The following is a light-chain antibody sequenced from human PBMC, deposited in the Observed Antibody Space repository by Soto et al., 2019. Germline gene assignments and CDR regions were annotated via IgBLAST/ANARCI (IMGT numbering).Light chain of an antibody. CDR1: QSVSSSY. V-gene: IGKV3-20*01. Sequence: EIVLTQSPGTLSLSPGERATLSCRASQSVSSSYLAWYQQKPGQAPRLLIYGASSRATGIPDRFSGSWSGTDFTLTISRLEPEDFAVYYCQQYDSSPVTFGQWTKVEIK. CDR3: QQYDSSPVT. CDR2: GAS. J-gene: IGKJ1*01.